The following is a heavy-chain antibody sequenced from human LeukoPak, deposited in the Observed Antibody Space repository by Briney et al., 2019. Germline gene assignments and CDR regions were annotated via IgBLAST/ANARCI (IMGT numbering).Heavy chain of an antibody. D-gene: IGHD2-2*01. CDR2: INHSGST. V-gene: IGHV4-34*01. CDR1: GGSFSGYY. J-gene: IGHJ4*02. Sequence: ASETLSLTCQVYGGSFSGYYWSWIRQPPGKGLEWIGEINHSGSTNYNPSLKSRVTISVDTSKNQFSLKLSSVTAADTAVYYCARRGVVPAARRQFDYWGQGTLVTVSS. CDR3: ARRGVVPAARRQFDY.